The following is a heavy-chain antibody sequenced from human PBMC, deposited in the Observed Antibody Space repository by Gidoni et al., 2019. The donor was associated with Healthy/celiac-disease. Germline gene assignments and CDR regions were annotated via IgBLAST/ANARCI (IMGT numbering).Heavy chain of an antibody. J-gene: IGHJ4*02. CDR3: AISGGGEAAAGSPGDY. V-gene: IGHV1-18*01. CDR2: VSAYNGNT. Sequence: QVQLVQSGAEVKKTGASVKVSCKASGYTFTSYGISWVRQAPGQGLEWMGWVSAYNGNTNYAQKLQGRFTMTTDTSTSTAYMELRSLRSDDTAVYYCAISGGGEAAAGSPGDYWGQGTLVTVSS. CDR1: GYTFTSYG. D-gene: IGHD6-13*01.